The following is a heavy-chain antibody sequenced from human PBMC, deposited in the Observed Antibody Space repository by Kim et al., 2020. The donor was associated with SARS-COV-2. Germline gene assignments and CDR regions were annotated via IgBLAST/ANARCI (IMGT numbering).Heavy chain of an antibody. Sequence: GGSLRLSCAASGFTFDDYGMSWVRQAPGKGLEWVSGINWNGGSTGYADSVKGRFTISRDNAKNSLYLQMNSLRAEDTALYHCAGDVPSAVTMVRGVILFWFDPWGQGTLVTVSS. CDR1: GFTFDDYG. D-gene: IGHD3-10*01. V-gene: IGHV3-20*01. CDR2: INWNGGST. J-gene: IGHJ5*02. CDR3: AGDVPSAVTMVRGVILFWFDP.